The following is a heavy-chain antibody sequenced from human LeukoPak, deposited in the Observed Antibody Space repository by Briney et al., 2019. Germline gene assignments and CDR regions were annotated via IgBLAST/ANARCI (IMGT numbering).Heavy chain of an antibody. CDR2: ISAQNGKT. CDR3: ARAGTTLLLDY. J-gene: IGHJ4*02. CDR1: GYTFTSYG. D-gene: IGHD4-11*01. V-gene: IGHV1-18*01. Sequence: GASVKVSCKASGYTFTSYGIIGVRQAPGQGLQWMGWISAQNGKTNYAQNLQGRVTMTTDTSTNTVYLELRSLTSDDTAVYYWARAGTTLLLDYWGQGTLVTVSS.